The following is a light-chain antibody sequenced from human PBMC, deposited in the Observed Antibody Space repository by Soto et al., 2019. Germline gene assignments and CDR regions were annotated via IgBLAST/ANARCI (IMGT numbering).Light chain of an antibody. J-gene: IGKJ4*01. Sequence: DIPVTPSPSSLASSVGDGVNNTCLASQDISNYLNWYQQKPGKAPKLLIYVVSNLETGIPSRCSGSGSGTYFTVTISSLQPEDSATYYCQQSDNLPLTFGEGPRLDIK. CDR3: QQSDNLPLT. CDR2: VVS. CDR1: QDISNY. V-gene: IGKV1-33*01.